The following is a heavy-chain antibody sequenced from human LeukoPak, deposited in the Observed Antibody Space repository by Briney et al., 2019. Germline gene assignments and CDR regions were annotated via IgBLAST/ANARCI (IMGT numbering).Heavy chain of an antibody. CDR1: GATFSSSA. CDR2: IIPIIGTA. CDR3: ARGAAATRRYFDY. J-gene: IGHJ4*02. D-gene: IGHD6-13*01. V-gene: IGHV1-69*13. Sequence: SVKLSCKASGATFSSSAISCVRQAPGQRLEWMGGIIPIIGTANYAQKFPGRVTITADESTSTAYMELSSLRSEDMAVYYCARGAAATRRYFDYWGQGTLVTVSS.